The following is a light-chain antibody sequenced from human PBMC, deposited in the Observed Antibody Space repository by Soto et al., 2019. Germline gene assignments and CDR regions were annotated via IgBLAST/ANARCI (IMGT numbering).Light chain of an antibody. CDR2: GAS. CDR1: QTIGTF. V-gene: IGKV1-5*01. CDR3: QQYIGLWT. Sequence: DIQLTQSPSPLSPSVGDRVTITCRASQTIGTFLAWYHQKPGKAPHLLIYGASSLQSGVPSRFSGSGSGTEFTLSISSLQPDDLGTYYCQQYIGLWTFGQGTKVDLK. J-gene: IGKJ1*01.